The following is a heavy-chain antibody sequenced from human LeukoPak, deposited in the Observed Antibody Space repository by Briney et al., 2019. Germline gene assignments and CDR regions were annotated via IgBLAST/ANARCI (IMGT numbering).Heavy chain of an antibody. CDR1: GFTVISNY. Sequence: GGCLRLSCAASGFTVISNYMTWVREAPGKGREWVSDILSGGTTDYADSVKGRFTVSRDNSKNTLYFHMNSLRAEDTAVYYCARPRGDSSGYFASDIWGQGTMVTVSA. J-gene: IGHJ3*02. V-gene: IGHV3-66*04. D-gene: IGHD3-22*01. CDR2: ILSGGTT. CDR3: ARPRGDSSGYFASDI.